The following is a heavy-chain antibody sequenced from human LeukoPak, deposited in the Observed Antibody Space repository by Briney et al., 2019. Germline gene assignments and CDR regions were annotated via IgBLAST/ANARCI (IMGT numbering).Heavy chain of an antibody. J-gene: IGHJ4*02. CDR2: IKSKTDGGTI. Sequence: PGGSLRLSCAASDFTFNNACMNWVRQTPGKGLEWVGRIKSKTDGGTINYAAPVKGRFTISRDDSKNTLYLHMNSLKTEDTAVYYCSTGGYRSGLDYWGQGTLVTVSS. D-gene: IGHD5-18*01. CDR1: DFTFNNAC. V-gene: IGHV3-15*06. CDR3: STGGYRSGLDY.